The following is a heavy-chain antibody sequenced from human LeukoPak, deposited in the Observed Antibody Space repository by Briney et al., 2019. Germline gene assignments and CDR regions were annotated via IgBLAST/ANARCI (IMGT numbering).Heavy chain of an antibody. D-gene: IGHD3-22*01. CDR1: GGSISSGGYY. V-gene: IGHV4-31*03. CDR3: ARTVDLYYYDSSGYYYH. J-gene: IGHJ5*02. CDR2: IYYSGST. Sequence: PSQTLSLTCTVSGGSISSGGYYWSWIRQHPGKGLEWIGYIYYSGSTYYNPSLKSRVTISVDTSKSQFSLKLSSVTAADTAVYYCARTVDLYYYDSSGYYYHWGQGTLVTVSS.